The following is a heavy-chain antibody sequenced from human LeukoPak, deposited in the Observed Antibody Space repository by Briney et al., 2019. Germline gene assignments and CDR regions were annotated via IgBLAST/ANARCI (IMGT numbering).Heavy chain of an antibody. CDR3: ARDGGFGGPPGDNWFDS. CDR2: TYTVGSS. Sequence: GGSLRLSCAASGFTISSEYMSWVRQAPGKGPEWVAATYTVGSSYADSVRGRFTISRDTSANTLHLQMNSLRPEDTAVYYCARDGGFGGPPGDNWFDSWGQGTLVAVSS. CDR1: GFTISSEY. V-gene: IGHV3-66*02. D-gene: IGHD3-16*01. J-gene: IGHJ5*01.